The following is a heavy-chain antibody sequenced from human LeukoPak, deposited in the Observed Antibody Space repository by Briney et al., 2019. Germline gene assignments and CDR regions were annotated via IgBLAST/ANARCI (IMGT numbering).Heavy chain of an antibody. CDR1: GFTFRNYA. D-gene: IGHD6-19*01. CDR3: AKPAVAGICFDY. Sequence: GGSLTLSCTASGFTFRNYAMNWVRQPPGKGLEWVSTISGSSDTTYYADSVKGRFTISRDNSKNTLYLQMNSLRAEDTAIYYCAKPAVAGICFDYWGQGTLVSVSS. J-gene: IGHJ4*02. CDR2: ISGSSDTT. V-gene: IGHV3-23*01.